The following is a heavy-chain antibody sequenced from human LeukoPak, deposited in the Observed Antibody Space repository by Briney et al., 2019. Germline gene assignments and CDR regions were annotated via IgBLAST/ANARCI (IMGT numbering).Heavy chain of an antibody. CDR1: GYSISSGYY. J-gene: IGHJ5*02. V-gene: IGHV4-38-2*01. CDR3: ARSLPAAIIAANWFDP. Sequence: KPSETLSLTCAVSGYSISSGYYWGWIRQPPGKGLEWIGSIYHSGSTYYNPSLKSRVTISVDTSKNQFSLKLSSVTAADTAVYYCARSLPAAIIAANWFDPWGQGTLVTVSS. CDR2: IYHSGST. D-gene: IGHD2-2*01.